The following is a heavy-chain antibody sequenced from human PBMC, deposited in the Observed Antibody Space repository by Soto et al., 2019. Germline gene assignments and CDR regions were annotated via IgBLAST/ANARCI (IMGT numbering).Heavy chain of an antibody. CDR1: GYTFDSYW. V-gene: IGHV5-51*01. J-gene: IGHJ6*02. CDR2: VYPGDSDT. CDR3: ARVPTYYYYGMDV. Sequence: GESLKISCKGSGYTFDSYWIAWVRQTPGKGLEWMGIVYPGDSDTRYSPSLEGQVTLSADKSISTAYLQWSSLKVSDTAIYYCARVPTYYYYGMDVWGQGTTVTVSS.